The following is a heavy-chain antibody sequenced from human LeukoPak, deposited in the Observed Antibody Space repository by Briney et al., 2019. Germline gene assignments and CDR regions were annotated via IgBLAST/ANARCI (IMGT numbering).Heavy chain of an antibody. V-gene: IGHV4-4*07. CDR2: IYTSGST. Sequence: SETLSLTCTVSGGSISSYYWSWIRQPAGKGLEWIGRIYTSGSTNYNPSLKSRVTVSVDTSKNQFSLKLSSVTAADTAVYYCARGSYDSSDPRAFDIWGQGTMVTVSS. J-gene: IGHJ3*02. D-gene: IGHD3-22*01. CDR3: ARGSYDSSDPRAFDI. CDR1: GGSISSYY.